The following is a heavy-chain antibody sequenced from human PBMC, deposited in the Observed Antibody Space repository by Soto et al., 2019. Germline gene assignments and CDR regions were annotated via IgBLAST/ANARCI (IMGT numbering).Heavy chain of an antibody. CDR1: GGSISSGGYY. V-gene: IGHV4-31*03. D-gene: IGHD5-18*01. CDR2: IYYSGST. J-gene: IGHJ5*02. Sequence: SETLSLTCTVSGGSISSGGYYWSWIRQHPGKGLEWIGYIYYSGSTYYNPSLKSRVTISVDTSKNQFSLKLSSVTAADTAVYYCARRRDRYGPNWFDPWGQGTLVTVSS. CDR3: ARRRDRYGPNWFDP.